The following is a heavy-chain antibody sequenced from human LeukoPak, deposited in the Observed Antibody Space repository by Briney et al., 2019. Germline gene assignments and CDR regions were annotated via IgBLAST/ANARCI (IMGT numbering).Heavy chain of an antibody. CDR1: GFTFSSYG. Sequence: GGSLRLSCAASGFTFSSYGMHWVRQAPGKGLEWVAVIWYDGSKKWYGDSVKGRFPISRDNSKNTLHLQMNSLRVEDTAVYHCARVANITTFGMDVWGQGTTVTVSS. V-gene: IGHV3-33*01. J-gene: IGHJ6*02. CDR3: ARVANITTFGMDV. D-gene: IGHD3-9*01. CDR2: IWYDGSKK.